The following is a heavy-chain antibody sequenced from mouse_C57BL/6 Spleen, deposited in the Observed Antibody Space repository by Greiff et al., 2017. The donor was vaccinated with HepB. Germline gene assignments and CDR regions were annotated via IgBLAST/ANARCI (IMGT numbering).Heavy chain of an antibody. CDR1: GFSLTSYG. CDR2: IWSDGST. J-gene: IGHJ1*03. D-gene: IGHD2-4*01. CDR3: ARQGDYGHWYFDV. Sequence: VMLVESGPGLVAPSQSLSITCTVSGFSLTSYGVHWVRQPPGKGLEWLVVIWSDGSTTYNSALKARLSISKDNSKSQVFLKMNSLQTDDPAMYYCARQGDYGHWYFDVWGTGTTVTVSS. V-gene: IGHV2-6-1*01.